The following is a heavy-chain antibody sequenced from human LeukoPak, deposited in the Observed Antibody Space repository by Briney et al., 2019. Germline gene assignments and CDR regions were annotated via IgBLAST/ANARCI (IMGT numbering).Heavy chain of an antibody. CDR2: MNPNSGNT. CDR1: GYTFTSYD. D-gene: IGHD6-19*01. Sequence: GASVKVSCKASGYTFTSYDINWVRQATGQGLEWMGWMNPNSGNTGYAQKFQGRVTMTRNTSISTAYMELSSLRSEDTAVYYCARDQGYSSGRIPAPPDYWGQGTLVTVSS. J-gene: IGHJ4*02. V-gene: IGHV1-8*01. CDR3: ARDQGYSSGRIPAPPDY.